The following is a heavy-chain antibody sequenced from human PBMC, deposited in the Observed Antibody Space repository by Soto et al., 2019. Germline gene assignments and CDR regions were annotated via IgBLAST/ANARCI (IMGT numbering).Heavy chain of an antibody. Sequence: AXEFLKSSFKGSGDSFTSYWIGWVRQIPGKGLEWMGIIYPGDSDTRYSPSFQGQVTISADKSISTAYLQWSSLKASDTAMYYCARYPRFQGLYNWFDPWGQGTLVTVSS. CDR1: GDSFTSYW. CDR2: IYPGDSDT. CDR3: ARYPRFQGLYNWFDP. J-gene: IGHJ5*02. D-gene: IGHD3-3*01. V-gene: IGHV5-51*01.